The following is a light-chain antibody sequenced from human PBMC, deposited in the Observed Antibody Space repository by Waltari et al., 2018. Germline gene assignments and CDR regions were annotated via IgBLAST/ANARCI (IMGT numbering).Light chain of an antibody. J-gene: IGKJ4*01. CDR2: AAS. Sequence: DIQMTQSPSPLSASVGDRVTITCRASQSISSYLNWYQQKPGKAPKLLIYAASTLQSGVPSRFSGSGSGTDFTLTISSLQPEDFATYYCQQLNSYPLTFGGGTKVEIK. V-gene: IGKV1-39*01. CDR3: QQLNSYPLT. CDR1: QSISSY.